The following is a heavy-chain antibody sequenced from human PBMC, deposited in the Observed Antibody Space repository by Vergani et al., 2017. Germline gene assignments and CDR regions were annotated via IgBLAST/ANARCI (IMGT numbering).Heavy chain of an antibody. CDR1: GFTFSSYW. Sequence: EVQLVESGGGLVQPGGSLRLSCAASGFTFSSYWMHWVRQAPGKGLVWVGFIRSKAYGGTTEYAASVKGRFTISRDDSKSIAYLQMNSLKTEDTAVYYCTREAMATLGWGQGTLVTVSS. CDR3: TREAMATLG. CDR2: IRSKAYGGTT. J-gene: IGHJ4*02. V-gene: IGHV3-49*04. D-gene: IGHD5-24*01.